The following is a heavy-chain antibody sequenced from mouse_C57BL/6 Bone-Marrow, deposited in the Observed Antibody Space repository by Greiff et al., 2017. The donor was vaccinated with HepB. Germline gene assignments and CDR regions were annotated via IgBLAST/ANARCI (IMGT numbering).Heavy chain of an antibody. V-gene: IGHV1-5*01. D-gene: IGHD2-4*01. CDR2: IYPGNSDT. CDR3: TRERIKSLFAY. Sequence: EVQLQQSGTVLARPGASVKMSCKTSGYTFTSYWMHWVKQRPGQGLEWIGAIYPGNSDTSYNQKFKGKAKLTAVTSASTAYMELSSLTNEDSAVYYGTRERIKSLFAYWGQGTLVTVAA. J-gene: IGHJ3*01. CDR1: GYTFTSYW.